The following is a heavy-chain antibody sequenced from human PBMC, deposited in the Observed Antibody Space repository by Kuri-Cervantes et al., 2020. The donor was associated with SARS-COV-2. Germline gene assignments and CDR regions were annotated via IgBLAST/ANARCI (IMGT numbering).Heavy chain of an antibody. J-gene: IGHJ3*02. D-gene: IGHD1-26*01. CDR1: GFTFSSYS. CDR3: ARRLGSYYAFDI. CDR2: ISSSSSTI. Sequence: GGSLRLSCAASGFTFSSYSMNWVRQAPGKGLEWVSYISSSSSTIYYADSVKGRFTISRDNSKNTLYLQMNSLRAEDTAVYYCARRLGSYYAFDIWGQGTMVTVSS. V-gene: IGHV3-48*01.